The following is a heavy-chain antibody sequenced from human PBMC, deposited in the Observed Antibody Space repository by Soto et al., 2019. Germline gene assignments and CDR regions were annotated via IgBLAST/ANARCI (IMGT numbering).Heavy chain of an antibody. D-gene: IGHD3-9*01. Sequence: GESLKIPCKSSGYSFSSYWIAWVRLMPGKGLEWMGSIYPDDSDTKYSPSFQGQVTISADKSISAAYLQWSSLKASDTAIYYCARNSLTGYYNYYYSMDVWGQGTTVTVSS. CDR3: ARNSLTGYYNYYYSMDV. V-gene: IGHV5-51*01. J-gene: IGHJ6*02. CDR2: IYPDDSDT. CDR1: GYSFSSYW.